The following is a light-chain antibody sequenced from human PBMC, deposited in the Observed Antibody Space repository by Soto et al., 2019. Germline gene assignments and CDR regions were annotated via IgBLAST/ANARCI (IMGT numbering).Light chain of an antibody. CDR3: ALWDESLNGVV. Sequence: QSVLTQPPSASGTPGQRVTISCSGSNSNIGSNTVNWYQHLPGTAPKLLIYSNSQRPSGVPDRFSGSKSDTSASLAIYGLQSEDEADYYCALWDESLNGVVFGGGTKLTVL. CDR1: NSNIGSNT. J-gene: IGLJ2*01. V-gene: IGLV1-44*01. CDR2: SNS.